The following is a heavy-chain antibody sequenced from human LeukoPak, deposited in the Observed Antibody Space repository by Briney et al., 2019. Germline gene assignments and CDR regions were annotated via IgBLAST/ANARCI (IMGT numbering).Heavy chain of an antibody. V-gene: IGHV4-34*01. CDR2: INHSGST. Sequence: SETLSLTCAVYGGSFSGYYWSWIRQPPGKGLEWIGEINHSGSTNYNPSLKSRVTISVDTSKNQFSLKLSSVTAADTAVYYCAREGGATDAFDIWGQGTMVTVSS. D-gene: IGHD5-12*01. CDR3: AREGGATDAFDI. J-gene: IGHJ3*02. CDR1: GGSFSGYY.